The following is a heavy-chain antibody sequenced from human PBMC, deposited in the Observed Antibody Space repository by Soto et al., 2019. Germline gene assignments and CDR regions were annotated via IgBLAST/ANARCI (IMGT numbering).Heavy chain of an antibody. J-gene: IGHJ5*02. CDR2: IYHSGST. CDR1: GYSISMGYY. Sequence: SDTLSLTCAVSGYSISMGYYCGCIRQTPGKGLEWIASIYHSGSTYYNPSLKSRVTISVDTSKNQFSLKLTSVTAADTAVYYCARGAATVTPGWFDPWGQGIMVTVSS. V-gene: IGHV4-38-2*01. D-gene: IGHD4-17*01. CDR3: ARGAATVTPGWFDP.